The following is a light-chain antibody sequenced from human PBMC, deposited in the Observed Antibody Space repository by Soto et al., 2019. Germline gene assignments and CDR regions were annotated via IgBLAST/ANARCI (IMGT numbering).Light chain of an antibody. J-gene: IGLJ2*01. CDR1: SGSIASKF. CDR3: QSYDDTNHVV. V-gene: IGLV6-57*04. Sequence: NFMLTQPHSVSDSPGKTVTISCTRSSGSIASKFVQWYQQRPGRAPTTVISDDKQRPYGVPDRFSGSIDSSSNSASLTISGLRTEDEADYYCQSYDDTNHVVFGGGTQLTVL. CDR2: DDK.